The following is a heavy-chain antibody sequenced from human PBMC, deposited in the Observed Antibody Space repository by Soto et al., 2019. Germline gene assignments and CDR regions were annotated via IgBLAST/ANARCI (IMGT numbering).Heavy chain of an antibody. J-gene: IGHJ6*02. D-gene: IGHD2-8*01. CDR1: GYSFTDYH. CDR2: INPKSGGT. V-gene: IGHV1-2*04. CDR3: ARGDSTDCSNGVCSFFYNHDMDV. Sequence: GSVTVSCKASGYSFTDYHIHWVRQAPGQGLEWLGRINPKSGGTSTAQKFQGWVTITTDTSISTASMELTRLTSDDTAIYYCARGDSTDCSNGVCSFFYNHDMDVWGQGTTVTVSS.